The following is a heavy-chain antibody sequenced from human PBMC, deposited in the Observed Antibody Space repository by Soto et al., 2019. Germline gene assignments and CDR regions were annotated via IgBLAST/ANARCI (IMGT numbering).Heavy chain of an antibody. V-gene: IGHV3-53*04. CDR3: VRVEAAAAGYYYYYYMDV. J-gene: IGHJ6*03. Sequence: GGSLRLSCAASGFTVSSNYMSWVRQAPGKGLEWVSVIYSGGSTYYAESVKGRFTISRHNSKNTPYLQMNDLRAEETAMYYCVRVEAAAAGYYYYYYMDVWGKGTTVTVSS. D-gene: IGHD6-13*01. CDR2: IYSGGST. CDR1: GFTVSSNY.